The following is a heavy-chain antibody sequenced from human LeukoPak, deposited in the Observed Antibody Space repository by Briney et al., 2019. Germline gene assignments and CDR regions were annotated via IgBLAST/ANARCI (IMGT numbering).Heavy chain of an antibody. V-gene: IGHV3-74*01. CDR3: ARRGTSSSWAHFDY. D-gene: IGHD6-13*01. CDR2: IGQDGTVT. J-gene: IGHJ4*02. CDR1: GFTFTNHW. Sequence: QPGGSLRLSCAASGFTFTNHWIHWVRQAPGKGLVWVSSIGQDGTVTVYADTVKGRFTISRDNARNSVYLQMNSLGAEDTAVYYCARRGTSSSWAHFDYWGQGTLVTVSS.